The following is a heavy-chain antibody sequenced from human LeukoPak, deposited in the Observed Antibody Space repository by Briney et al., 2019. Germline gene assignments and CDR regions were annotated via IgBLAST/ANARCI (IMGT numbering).Heavy chain of an antibody. CDR3: ARDLIKIYSYDSSGYYGMDV. D-gene: IGHD3-22*01. CDR1: GFTFSSYR. J-gene: IGHJ6*02. V-gene: IGHV3-21*01. CDR2: ISSSSSYI. Sequence: PGGSLRLSCAASGFTFSSYRMNWVRQAPGKGLEWVSSISSSSSYIYYADSVKGRFTISRDNAKNSLYLQMNSLRAEDTAVYYCARDLIKIYSYDSSGYYGMDVWGQGTTVTVSS.